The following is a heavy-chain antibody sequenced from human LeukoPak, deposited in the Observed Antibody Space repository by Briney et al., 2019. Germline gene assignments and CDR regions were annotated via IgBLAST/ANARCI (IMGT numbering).Heavy chain of an antibody. CDR2: IYYSGST. V-gene: IGHV4-59*01. CDR3: ARAPGAWDY. Sequence: PSETLSLTCTVSGGSISNYYWSWVRQPPGKGLEWIGYIYYSGSTNYNPSLKSRVTISVDTSKNQFSLKLSSVTAADTAVYYCARAPGAWDYWGQGTLVTVSS. CDR1: GGSISNYY. J-gene: IGHJ4*02.